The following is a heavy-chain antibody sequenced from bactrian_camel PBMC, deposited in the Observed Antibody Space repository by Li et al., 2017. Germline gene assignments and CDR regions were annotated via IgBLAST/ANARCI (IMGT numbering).Heavy chain of an antibody. CDR1: GITFSRYY. J-gene: IGHJ4*01. CDR2: ILDDGTKS. D-gene: IGHD7*01. V-gene: IGHV3-2*01. Sequence: HVQLVESGGGLVQPGGSLRLSCVASGITFSRYYMGWVRQAPGKGLEWVSSILDDGTKSYYADSVKGRFTVSRDNAKNTLYLQLNSLKTEDTAMYYCTKDYGGTGAKGQGTQVTVS.